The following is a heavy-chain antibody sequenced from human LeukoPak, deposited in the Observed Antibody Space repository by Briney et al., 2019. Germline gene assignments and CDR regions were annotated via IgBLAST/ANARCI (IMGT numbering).Heavy chain of an antibody. CDR1: GYTFTDYW. CDR2: IYPGDSDT. V-gene: IGHV5-51*01. D-gene: IGHD4-17*01. Sequence: GASLKISCQASGYTFTDYWIGWVRPLPGKGLEGMGIIYPGDSDTKYIPSFQGHVTVSADKSITTAYLQWSSLKASHAAMYYCARAPETFSDGVSYRDFWGQGTPVTVSS. CDR3: ARAPETFSDGVSYRDF. J-gene: IGHJ4*02.